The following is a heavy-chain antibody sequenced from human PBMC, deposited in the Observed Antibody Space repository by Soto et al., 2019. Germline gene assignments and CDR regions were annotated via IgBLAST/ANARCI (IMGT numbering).Heavy chain of an antibody. D-gene: IGHD3-10*01. CDR3: ARLSLPLWGSGSYRIRRYYYYGMDV. CDR1: GYSFTTYW. CDR2: IYPGDSDT. Sequence: PGESLKISCKVSGYSFTTYWIGWVRQMPGKGLEWMGIIYPGDSDTRYSPSFQGQVTISADKSISTAYLQWSSLKASDTAMYYCARLSLPLWGSGSYRIRRYYYYGMDVWGQGTTVTVSS. V-gene: IGHV5-51*01. J-gene: IGHJ6*02.